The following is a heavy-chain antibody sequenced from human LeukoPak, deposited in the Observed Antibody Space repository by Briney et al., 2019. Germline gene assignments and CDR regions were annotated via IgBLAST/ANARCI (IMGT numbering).Heavy chain of an antibody. J-gene: IGHJ6*03. Sequence: TGGSLRLSCAVSGFTLSSNYMSWVRQAPGKGLEWVSVIYSGGSTYYAGSVKGRFTIYRDNSKNTLYLQMNSLRAEDTAVYYCARGRGGTIPYYYYYMDVWGKGTTVTVSS. CDR1: GFTLSSNY. CDR2: IYSGGST. V-gene: IGHV3-66*02. CDR3: ARGRGGTIPYYYYYMDV. D-gene: IGHD1-1*01.